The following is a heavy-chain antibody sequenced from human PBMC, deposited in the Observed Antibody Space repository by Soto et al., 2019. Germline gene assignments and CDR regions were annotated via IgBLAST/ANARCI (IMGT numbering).Heavy chain of an antibody. J-gene: IGHJ4*02. CDR2: IYYSGST. V-gene: IGHV4-39*01. D-gene: IGHD5-18*01. CDR3: ARLGGYSYGKIRYYFDY. Sequence: SETLSLTCTVSGGSISSSSYYWGWIRHPPGKGLEWIGSIYYSGSTYYNPSLKSRVTISVDTSKNQFSLKLSSVTAADTAVYYCARLGGYSYGKIRYYFDYWGQGTLVTVSS. CDR1: GGSISSSSYY.